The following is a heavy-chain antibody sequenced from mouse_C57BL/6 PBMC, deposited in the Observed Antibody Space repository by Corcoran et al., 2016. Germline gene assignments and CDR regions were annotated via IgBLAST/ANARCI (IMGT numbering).Heavy chain of an antibody. CDR3: ARAYYSNYDYAMDY. D-gene: IGHD2-5*01. CDR1: GYTFTTYG. J-gene: IGHJ4*01. CDR2: INTYSGVP. V-gene: IGHV9-3*01. Sequence: QIHLVQSGPELKKPGETVKISCKASGYTFTTYGMSWVKQAPGKGLKWMGWINTYSGVPTYADDFKGRFAFSLETSASTAYLQINNLKNEDTATYFCARAYYSNYDYAMDYWGQGTSVTVSS.